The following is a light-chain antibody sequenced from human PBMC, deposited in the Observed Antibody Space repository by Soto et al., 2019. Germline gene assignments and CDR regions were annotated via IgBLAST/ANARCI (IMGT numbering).Light chain of an antibody. CDR2: GAS. J-gene: IGKJ5*01. Sequence: DIVLTQSPGTLSLSPGERATLSCRASQSVTSDYLAWYQQKPGQAPRLLIHGASSRATGIPDRFSGSGSGTDFTLTISRLEPEDFAVYYCQQYGSSPRTFGQGTRLEI. V-gene: IGKV3-20*01. CDR3: QQYGSSPRT. CDR1: QSVTSDY.